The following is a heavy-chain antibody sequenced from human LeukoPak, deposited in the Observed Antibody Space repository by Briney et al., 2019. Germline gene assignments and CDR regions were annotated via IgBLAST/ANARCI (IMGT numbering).Heavy chain of an antibody. CDR1: GYTLTELS. D-gene: IGHD5-24*01. V-gene: IGHV1-24*01. CDR3: ARRSSGGYNYLYYFDY. Sequence: GASVKVSCKVSGYTLTELSMHWVRQAPGKGLEWMGGFDPEDGETIYAQKFQGRVTMTEDTSTDTAYMELSSLRSEDTAVYYCARRSSGGYNYLYYFDYWGQGTLVTVSS. CDR2: FDPEDGET. J-gene: IGHJ4*02.